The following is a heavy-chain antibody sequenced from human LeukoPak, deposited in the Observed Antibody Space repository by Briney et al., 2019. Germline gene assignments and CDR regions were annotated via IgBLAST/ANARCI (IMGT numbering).Heavy chain of an antibody. V-gene: IGHV3-33*05. D-gene: IGHD1-7*01. J-gene: IGHJ6*02. CDR2: ISYDGSKK. CDR3: AKASTTLSGMDA. CDR1: GFTFSSYG. Sequence: GGSLRLSCAASGFTFSSYGMHWARQAPGKGLEWVAIISYDGSKKYYGDSVKGRFTISRDNSKSTLYLQMNSLRADDTAVYYCAKASTTLSGMDAWGPGTTVTVSS.